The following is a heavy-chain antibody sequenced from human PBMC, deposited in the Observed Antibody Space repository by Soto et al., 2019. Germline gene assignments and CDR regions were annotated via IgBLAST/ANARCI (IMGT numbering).Heavy chain of an antibody. CDR2: IVVGSGNT. J-gene: IGHJ4*02. CDR1: GFTFTSSA. D-gene: IGHD3-22*01. Sequence: SVKVSCKASGFTFTSSAVQWVRQARGQRLEWIGWIVVGSGNTNYAQKFQERVTITRDMSTSTAYMELSSLRSEDTAVYYCAAYPSYYYDSSGYYPIDDWGQGTLVTVSS. V-gene: IGHV1-58*01. CDR3: AAYPSYYYDSSGYYPIDD.